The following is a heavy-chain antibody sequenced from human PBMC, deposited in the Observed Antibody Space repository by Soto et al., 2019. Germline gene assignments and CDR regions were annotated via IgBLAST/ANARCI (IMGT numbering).Heavy chain of an antibody. CDR3: AKDDDAFDI. J-gene: IGHJ3*02. V-gene: IGHV3-23*01. CDR2: ISGSGGST. Sequence: GGSLRLSCAASGFTFSSYAMSWVRQAPGKGLEWVSAISGSGGSTYYSDSVKGRFNISRDNSKNTRYLQMNSLRAEDTAVYYCAKDDDAFDIWGQGTMVTVSS. CDR1: GFTFSSYA.